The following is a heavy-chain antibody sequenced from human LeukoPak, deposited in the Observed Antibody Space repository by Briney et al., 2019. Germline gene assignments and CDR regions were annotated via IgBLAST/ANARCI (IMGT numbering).Heavy chain of an antibody. CDR1: GGSISSYY. J-gene: IGHJ6*03. CDR2: IYTSGST. D-gene: IGHD6-6*01. CDR3: AGGGQLEYYYYMDV. V-gene: IGHV4-4*09. Sequence: SETLSLTCTVSGGSISSYYWSWIRQPPGKGLEWIGYIYTSGSTNYNPSLKSRVTISVDTSKNQFSLKLSSVTAADTAVYYCAGGGQLEYYYYMDVWGKGTTVTVSS.